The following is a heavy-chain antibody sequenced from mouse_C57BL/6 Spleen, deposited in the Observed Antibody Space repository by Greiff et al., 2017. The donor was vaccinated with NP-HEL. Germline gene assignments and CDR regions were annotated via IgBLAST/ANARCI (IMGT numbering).Heavy chain of an antibody. CDR3: TLVYYGSSYFDY. CDR2: IRLKSDNYAT. CDR1: GFTFSNYW. J-gene: IGHJ2*01. Sequence: EVKLVESGGGLVQPGGSMKLSCVASGFTFSNYWMNWVRQSPEKGLEWVAQIRLKSDNYATHYAESVKGRFTISRDDSKSSVYLQMNNLRAEDTGIYYCTLVYYGSSYFDYWGQGTTLTVSS. D-gene: IGHD1-1*01. V-gene: IGHV6-3*01.